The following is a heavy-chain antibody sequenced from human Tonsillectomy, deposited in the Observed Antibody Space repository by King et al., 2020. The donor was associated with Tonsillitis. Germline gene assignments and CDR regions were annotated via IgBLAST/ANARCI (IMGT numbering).Heavy chain of an antibody. CDR1: GYSFTNYW. CDR3: ARHLSSSNHLLDY. Sequence: VQLVESGAEVKKPGESLKISCTGSGYSFTNYWIGWVRQMPGKGLEWMGIIYPGDSDTRYSPSFQGQVTISADKSFSTAYLQWSSLKASDTAMYYCARHLSSSNHLLDYWGQGTLVTVSS. D-gene: IGHD6-13*01. J-gene: IGHJ4*02. V-gene: IGHV5-51*01. CDR2: IYPGDSDT.